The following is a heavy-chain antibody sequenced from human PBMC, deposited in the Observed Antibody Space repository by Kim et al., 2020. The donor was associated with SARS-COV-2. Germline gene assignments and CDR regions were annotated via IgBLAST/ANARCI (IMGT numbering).Heavy chain of an antibody. Sequence: GGSLRLSCAASEFTFSSYWMHWVRQAPEKGLVWVSRINGDGSSTIYADSVKGRFTIFRDNAENTLYLQMNSLRAEDTAVYYCARVNYHGIDVWGEGTPVT. D-gene: IGHD1-7*01. CDR1: EFTFSSYW. J-gene: IGHJ6*02. V-gene: IGHV3-74*01. CDR3: ARVNYHGIDV. CDR2: INGDGSST.